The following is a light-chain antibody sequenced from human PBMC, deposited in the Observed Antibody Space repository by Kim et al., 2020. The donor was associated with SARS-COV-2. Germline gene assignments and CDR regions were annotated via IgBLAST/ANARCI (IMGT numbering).Light chain of an antibody. CDR2: GKN. Sequence: SSELTQDPAVSVALGQTVRITCQGDSLRSYYASWYQQKPEQAPVLVIYGKNNRPSGIPDRFSGFSSGNTASLTITGAQAEDEADYYCNSRDSSGNHLVFGGGTQLTVL. V-gene: IGLV3-19*01. CDR3: NSRDSSGNHLV. J-gene: IGLJ2*01. CDR1: SLRSYY.